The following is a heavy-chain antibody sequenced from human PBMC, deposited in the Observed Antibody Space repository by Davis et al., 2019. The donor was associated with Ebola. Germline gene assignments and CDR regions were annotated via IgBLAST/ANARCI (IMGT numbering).Heavy chain of an antibody. J-gene: IGHJ4*02. D-gene: IGHD2-15*01. CDR3: TGSGGSAGDY. CDR1: GFTFSGSA. V-gene: IGHV3-73*01. CDR2: IRSKANSYAT. Sequence: GGSLRLSCAASGFTFSGSAMHCVRQASGKGLEWVGRIRSKANSYATAYAASVKGRFTISRDDSKNTAYLQMNSLKTEDTAVYYCTGSGGSAGDYWGQGTLVTVSS.